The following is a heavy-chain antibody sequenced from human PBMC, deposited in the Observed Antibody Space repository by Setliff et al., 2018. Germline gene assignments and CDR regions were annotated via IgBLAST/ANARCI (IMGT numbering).Heavy chain of an antibody. D-gene: IGHD6-13*01. V-gene: IGHV5-51*01. CDR3: ARALASAGTVYFDY. CDR1: GYSFTTYW. J-gene: IGHJ4*02. CDR2: IYPGDYDT. Sequence: PGESLKISCKASGYSFTTYWIAWVRQMPGKGLEWMGVIYPGDYDTSYSPSFQGRVTISVDKSSNTAYLQWSSLKASDTAMYYCARALASAGTVYFDYWGQGTLVTVSS.